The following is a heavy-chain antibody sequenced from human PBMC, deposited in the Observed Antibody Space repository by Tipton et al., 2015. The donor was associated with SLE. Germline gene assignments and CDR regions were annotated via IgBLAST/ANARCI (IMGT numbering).Heavy chain of an antibody. Sequence: SLRLSCAASGFTVSSNYMSWVRQAPGKGLEWVSVIYSGGSTYYADSVKGRFTISRDNSKNTLYLQMNSLRAEDTAVYYCARVIAAPPYGMDVWGQGTTVTVSS. J-gene: IGHJ6*02. V-gene: IGHV3-66*01. D-gene: IGHD6-13*01. CDR2: IYSGGST. CDR3: ARVIAAPPYGMDV. CDR1: GFTVSSNY.